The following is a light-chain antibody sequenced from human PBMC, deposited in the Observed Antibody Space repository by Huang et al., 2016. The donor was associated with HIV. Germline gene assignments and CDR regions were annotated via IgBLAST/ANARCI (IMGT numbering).Light chain of an antibody. CDR1: QSISSY. V-gene: IGKV1-39*01. J-gene: IGKJ2*01. CDR2: AAS. CDR3: QQSYSSPMYT. Sequence: DIQMTQSPSFLSASVGDRVTITCRASQSISSYLHWYQQKPGKAPNLLIYAASSLQRGVQSRFSGSGSGTDVTLTISSLEFEDFATYYCQQSYSSPMYTFGQGTKLEIK.